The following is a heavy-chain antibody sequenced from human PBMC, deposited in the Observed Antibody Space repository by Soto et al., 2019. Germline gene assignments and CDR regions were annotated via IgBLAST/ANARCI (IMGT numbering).Heavy chain of an antibody. V-gene: IGHV4-34*01. CDR3: ARGLVMKTGRNYYYYMDV. Sequence: SETLSLTCAVYGGSFSGYYWSWIRQPPGKGLEWIGEINHSGSTNYNPSLKSRVTISVDTSKNQFSLKLSSVTAADTAVYYCARGLVMKTGRNYYYYMDVWGKGTTVTVS. J-gene: IGHJ6*03. CDR1: GGSFSGYY. CDR2: INHSGST. D-gene: IGHD2-2*01.